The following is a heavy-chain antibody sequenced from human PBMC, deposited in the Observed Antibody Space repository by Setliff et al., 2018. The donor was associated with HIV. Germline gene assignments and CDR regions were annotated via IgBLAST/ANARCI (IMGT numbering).Heavy chain of an antibody. CDR1: GYSMSSGYY. CDR3: ARHAAGPDGPFDY. V-gene: IGHV4-38-2*01. J-gene: IGHJ4*02. Sequence: KPSETLSLTCGVSGYSMSSGYYWGWIRQPPGKGLEWIGNVYHTGSTYYNPSLKSRVTISVDTSKNQFSLKLSSMIAADTAVYYCARHAAGPDGPFDYWGQGTLVTVSS. CDR2: VYHTGST. D-gene: IGHD2-2*01.